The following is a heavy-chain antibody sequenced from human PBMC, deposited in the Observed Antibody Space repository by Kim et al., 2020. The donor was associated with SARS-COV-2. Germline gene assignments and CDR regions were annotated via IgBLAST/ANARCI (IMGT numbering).Heavy chain of an antibody. CDR2: ISSNGGST. Sequence: GGSLRLSCSASGFTFSSYAMHWVRQAPGKGLEYVSAISSNGGSTYYADSVKGRFTISRDNSKNTLYLQMSSLRAEDTAVYYCVNEGYYDILTGYYKVYWGQGTLVTVSS. CDR3: VNEGYYDILTGYYKVY. J-gene: IGHJ4*02. D-gene: IGHD3-9*01. V-gene: IGHV3-64D*09. CDR1: GFTFSSYA.